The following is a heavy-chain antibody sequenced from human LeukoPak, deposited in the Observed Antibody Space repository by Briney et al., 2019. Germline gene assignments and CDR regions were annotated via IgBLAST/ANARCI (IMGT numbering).Heavy chain of an antibody. CDR3: ARGDDFWSGYPL. CDR1: GGSISSGSYY. J-gene: IGHJ4*02. Sequence: PSETLSLTCTVSGGSISSGSYYWSWIRQPAGKGLEWIGYIYYSGSTNYNPSLKSRVTISVDTSKNQFSLKLSSVTAADTAVYYCARGDDFWSGYPLWGQGTLVTISS. CDR2: IYYSGST. V-gene: IGHV4-61*10. D-gene: IGHD3-3*01.